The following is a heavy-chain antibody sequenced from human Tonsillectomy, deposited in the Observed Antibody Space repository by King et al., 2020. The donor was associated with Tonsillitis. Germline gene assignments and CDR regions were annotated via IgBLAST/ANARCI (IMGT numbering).Heavy chain of an antibody. CDR3: AKDRLGTFGVVIPF. D-gene: IGHD3-3*01. J-gene: IGHJ4*02. CDR2: IRAGGDST. Sequence: VQLVESGGALVQRGGSLRLSCAASGFTFIRYAMSWVRQAPGKGLEWVSGIRAGGDSTYYADSVKGRFSISRDNSRNTLYLQMNSLRVDDTAVYYCAKDRLGTFGVVIPFWGQGTLVTVSP. V-gene: IGHV3-23*04. CDR1: GFTFIRYA.